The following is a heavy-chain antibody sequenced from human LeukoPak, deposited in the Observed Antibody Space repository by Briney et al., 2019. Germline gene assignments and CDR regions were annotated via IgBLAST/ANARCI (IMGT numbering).Heavy chain of an antibody. V-gene: IGHV3-53*04. Sequence: PGGSLRLSCAASGFTFSSYAMSWVRQAPGKGLEWVSVIYSGGSTYYADSVKGRFTISRHNSKNTLYLQMNSLRAEDTAVYYCARVKAAASYYFDYWGQGTLVTVSS. CDR1: GFTFSSYA. CDR3: ARVKAAASYYFDY. CDR2: IYSGGST. D-gene: IGHD6-13*01. J-gene: IGHJ4*02.